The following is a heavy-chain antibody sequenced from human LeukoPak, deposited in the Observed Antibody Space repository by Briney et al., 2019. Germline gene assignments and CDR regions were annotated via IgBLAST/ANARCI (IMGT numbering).Heavy chain of an antibody. J-gene: IGHJ6*02. Sequence: PGGSLRLSCAASGFTFDDYAMPWVRQAPGKGLEWVSGISWNSGTKGYADSVKGRFTISRDNAKNSLYLQMNSLRGEDAALYYCAVLHYYAMDVWGQGTTVTVFS. V-gene: IGHV3-9*01. CDR1: GFTFDDYA. CDR3: AVLHYYAMDV. CDR2: ISWNSGTK. D-gene: IGHD2-8*01.